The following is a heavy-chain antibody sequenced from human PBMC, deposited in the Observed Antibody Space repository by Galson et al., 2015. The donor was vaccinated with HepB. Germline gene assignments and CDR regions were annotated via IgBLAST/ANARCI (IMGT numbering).Heavy chain of an antibody. Sequence: SLRLSCADSGFTSSSHWMNWVRQAPGKGLEWVANIKQDGSEKYYVDSVKGRFTISTDNAKNSVSLQMNSLRGEDTAVYHCARGGWGYGGYDGAHYYNGLDVWGQGTTVTVSS. CDR1: GFTSSSHW. J-gene: IGHJ6*02. CDR2: IKQDGSEK. CDR3: ARGGWGYGGYDGAHYYNGLDV. V-gene: IGHV3-7*01. D-gene: IGHD5-12*01.